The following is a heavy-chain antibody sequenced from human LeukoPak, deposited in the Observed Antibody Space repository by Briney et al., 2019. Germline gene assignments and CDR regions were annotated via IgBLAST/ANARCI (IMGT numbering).Heavy chain of an antibody. Sequence: GGSLRLSCAASGFTFSSYGMSWVRQAPGKGLECVANINQDGSDKYYVDSVKGRFTISRDNTKNSLYLQMNSLRAEDTAVYYCAKEVRGDAFDIWGQGTMVTVSS. CDR1: GFTFSSYG. CDR2: INQDGSDK. D-gene: IGHD3-16*01. V-gene: IGHV3-7*04. CDR3: AKEVRGDAFDI. J-gene: IGHJ3*02.